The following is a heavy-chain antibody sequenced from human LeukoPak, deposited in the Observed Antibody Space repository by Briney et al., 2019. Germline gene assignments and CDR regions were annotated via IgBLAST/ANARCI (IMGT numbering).Heavy chain of an antibody. CDR1: GYTFTSYD. J-gene: IGHJ5*02. V-gene: IGHV1-8*01. CDR2: MNPNSGNT. D-gene: IGHD3-10*01. CDR3: ARSVMVRGVNWFDP. Sequence: ASVKVSCKASGYTFTSYDINWVRQATGQGLEWMGWMNPNSGNTGYAQKFQGRVIMNRNTSISTAYMELSSLRSEDTAVYYCARSVMVRGVNWFDPWGQGTLVTVSS.